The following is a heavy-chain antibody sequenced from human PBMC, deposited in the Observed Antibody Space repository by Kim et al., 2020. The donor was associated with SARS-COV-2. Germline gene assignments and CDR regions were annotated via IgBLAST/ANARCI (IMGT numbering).Heavy chain of an antibody. CDR3: ASLADYHGRSGYYLFDY. D-gene: IGHD3-22*01. CDR1: GGSISSSSYY. Sequence: SETLSLTCTVSGGSISSSSYYWGWIHQPPGKGLEWIGSMKYSGSTYYKSSLKSRVIISGDTSNNQFSLKLSSVTAADTAVYYCASLADYHGRSGYYLFDYWGQGTLVTVSS. J-gene: IGHJ4*02. V-gene: IGHV4-39*01. CDR2: MKYSGST.